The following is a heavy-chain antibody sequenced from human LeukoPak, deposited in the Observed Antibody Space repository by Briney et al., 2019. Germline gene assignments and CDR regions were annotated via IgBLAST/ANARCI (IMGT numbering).Heavy chain of an antibody. CDR3: ARKTYCSGGRCYGENWFDP. V-gene: IGHV4-4*02. CDR1: GGFIINGKW. J-gene: IGHJ5*02. D-gene: IGHD2-15*01. CDR2: ISHSGSP. Sequence: SGTLSLTCGVSGGFIINGKWWSWVRQPPGKGLEWIGEISHSGSPNYNPSLKGRLTISVDTAKNQFSLKLSSVTAADTAVYYCARKTYCSGGRCYGENWFDPWGQGTLVTVSS.